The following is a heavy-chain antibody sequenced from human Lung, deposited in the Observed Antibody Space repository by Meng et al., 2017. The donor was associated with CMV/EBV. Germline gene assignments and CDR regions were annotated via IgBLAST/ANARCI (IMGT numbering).Heavy chain of an antibody. J-gene: IGHJ4*02. CDR2: IHTDTGRP. CDR3: ARTYDHRWRNHHYLDY. D-gene: IGHD3-16*02. CDR1: GYDIFTDS. Sequence: GYDIFTDSLNWVRQAPGQGLEWIGLIHTDTGRPTYAQDFAGRFFFSLDIAVSTAYLQINGLRADDTAVYYCARTYDHRWRNHHYLDYWGQGTLVTVSS. V-gene: IGHV7-4-1*02.